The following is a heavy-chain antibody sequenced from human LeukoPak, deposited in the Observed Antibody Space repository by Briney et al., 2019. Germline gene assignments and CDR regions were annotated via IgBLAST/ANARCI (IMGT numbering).Heavy chain of an antibody. CDR2: IYYSGST. CDR3: ARTTEGGYTYNYFYYYYMDV. CDR1: GGSISSYY. D-gene: IGHD5-18*01. Sequence: SETLSLTCTVSGGSISSYYWSWIRQPPGKGLEWIGYIYYSGSTNYNPSPKSRVTISVDTSKNQFSLKLSSVTAADTAVYYCARTTEGGYTYNYFYYYYMDVWGKGTTVTISS. V-gene: IGHV4-59*01. J-gene: IGHJ6*03.